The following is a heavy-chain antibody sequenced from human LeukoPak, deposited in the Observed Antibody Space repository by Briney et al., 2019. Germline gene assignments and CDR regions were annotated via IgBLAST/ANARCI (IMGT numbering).Heavy chain of an antibody. CDR2: IYHSGST. CDR1: GYSISSGYY. D-gene: IGHD5-18*01. J-gene: IGHJ4*02. Sequence: PSETLSLTCTVSGYSISSGYYWGWIRQPPGKGLEWIGSIYHSGSTYYNPSLKGRVTISVDTSKNQFSLKLSSVTATDTAVYYCARECGYSYFFDYWGQGTLVTVSS. CDR3: ARECGYSYFFDY. V-gene: IGHV4-38-2*02.